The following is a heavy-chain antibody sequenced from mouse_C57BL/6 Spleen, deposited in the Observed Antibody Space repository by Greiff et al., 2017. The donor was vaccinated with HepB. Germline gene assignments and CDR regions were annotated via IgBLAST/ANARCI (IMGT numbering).Heavy chain of an antibody. CDR3: ARAVVATDYAMDY. CDR1: GFTFSDYG. D-gene: IGHD1-1*01. Sequence: DVKLVESGGGLVKPGGSLKLSCAASGFTFSDYGMHWVRQAPEKGLEWVAYISSGSSTIYYADTVKGRFTISRDNAKNTLFLQMTSLRSEETAMYYCARAVVATDYAMDYWGQGTSVNVAS. J-gene: IGHJ4*01. V-gene: IGHV5-17*01. CDR2: ISSGSSTI.